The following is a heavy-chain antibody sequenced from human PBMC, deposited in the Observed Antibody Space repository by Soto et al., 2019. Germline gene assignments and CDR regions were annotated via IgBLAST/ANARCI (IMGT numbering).Heavy chain of an antibody. Sequence: SETLSLTCTVSGGSISSYYWSWIRQPPGKGLEWIGYIYYSGSTNYNPSLKSRVTISVDTSKNHFSLKLSSVTATDTAVYYCARLGGYYQAFDQWGQGSLVTVSS. V-gene: IGHV4-59*01. CDR2: IYYSGST. CDR3: ARLGGYYQAFDQ. CDR1: GGSISSYY. J-gene: IGHJ4*02. D-gene: IGHD2-21*02.